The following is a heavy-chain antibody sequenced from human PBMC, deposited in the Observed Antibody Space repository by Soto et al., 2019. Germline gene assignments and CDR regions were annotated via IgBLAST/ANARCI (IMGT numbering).Heavy chain of an antibody. CDR2: ISAYNGNI. D-gene: IGHD6-19*01. Sequence: GASVKVSCKASGYTFTSYGISWVRQAPGQGLEWTGWISAYNGNINYAQMLQGRVTVTTDTSTSTAYMELRSLRPDDTAVYYCARDEDSGWNYFDYWGQGTLVTVSS. CDR3: ARDEDSGWNYFDY. V-gene: IGHV1-18*01. J-gene: IGHJ4*02. CDR1: GYTFTSYG.